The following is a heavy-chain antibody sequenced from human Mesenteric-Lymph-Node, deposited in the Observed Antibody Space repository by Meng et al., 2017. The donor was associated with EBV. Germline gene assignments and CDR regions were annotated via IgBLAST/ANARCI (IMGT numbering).Heavy chain of an antibody. J-gene: IGHJ5*02. CDR3: ARARGYCSGGACSFWFGP. D-gene: IGHD2-15*01. V-gene: IGHV4-4*02. Sequence: SRLALVKPSATLALACGVSGVSISRSNWWRWVRQSPGKGLQWIGDIYHSGTTNYNPSLKSRLTISVDKSNNPFSLKLTSVTAADTAVYYCARARGYCSGGACSFWFGPWGQGTLVTVS. CDR1: GVSISRSNW. CDR2: IYHSGTT.